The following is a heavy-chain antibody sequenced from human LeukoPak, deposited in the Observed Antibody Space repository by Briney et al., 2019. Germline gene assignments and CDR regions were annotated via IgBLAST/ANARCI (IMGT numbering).Heavy chain of an antibody. Sequence: GRSLRLSCAASGFPFSMYGMHWVRQAPGKGLEWVAVIWYDGSNKDYADSVKGRFTISRDNSKNTLYLQMNTLRAEDTAIYYCARDRWGGNSRETYFDHWGQGTLVTVSS. V-gene: IGHV3-33*01. D-gene: IGHD4-23*01. CDR2: IWYDGSNK. CDR1: GFPFSMYG. CDR3: ARDRWGGNSRETYFDH. J-gene: IGHJ4*02.